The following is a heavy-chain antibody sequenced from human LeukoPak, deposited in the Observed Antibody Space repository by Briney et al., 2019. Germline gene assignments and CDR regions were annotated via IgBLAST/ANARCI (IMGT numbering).Heavy chain of an antibody. V-gene: IGHV4-34*01. CDR2: INHSGST. D-gene: IGHD3-9*01. J-gene: IGHJ4*02. CDR1: GGSFSGYY. Sequence: SETLSLTCAVYGGSFSGYYWSWIRQPPGKGLEWIGEINHSGSTNYNPSLKSRVTISVDTSKNQFSLKLSSVTAADTAVYYCARGPTDYDILTGYRYYFDYWGQGTLVTVSS. CDR3: ARGPTDYDILTGYRYYFDY.